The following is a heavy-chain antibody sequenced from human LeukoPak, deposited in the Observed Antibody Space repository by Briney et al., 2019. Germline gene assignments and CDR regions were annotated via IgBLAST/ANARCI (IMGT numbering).Heavy chain of an antibody. CDR1: GGTFSSYA. Sequence: GASVMVSCKASGGTFSSYAISWVRQAPGQGLEWMGGIIPIFGTANYAQKFQGRVTITTDESTSTAYMELSSLRSEDTAVYYCAREITGAYFDPWGQGTLVTVSS. CDR3: AREITGAYFDP. D-gene: IGHD1-20*01. V-gene: IGHV1-69*05. J-gene: IGHJ5*02. CDR2: IIPIFGTA.